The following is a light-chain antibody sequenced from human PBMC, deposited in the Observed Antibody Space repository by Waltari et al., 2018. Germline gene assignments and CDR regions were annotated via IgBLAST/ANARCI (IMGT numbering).Light chain of an antibody. CDR1: QSVSNY. V-gene: IGKV3-11*01. CDR3: QQRSNWPLT. CDR2: DGF. J-gene: IGKJ4*01. Sequence: EIVLTQSPATLSLYPGDRATLSCRASQSVSNYLVWYQQKPGQAPRLLIYDGFNRASGIPARFSGSGSGTDFTLSISSLEPEDSAVYYCQQRSNWPLTFGGGTRVEIK.